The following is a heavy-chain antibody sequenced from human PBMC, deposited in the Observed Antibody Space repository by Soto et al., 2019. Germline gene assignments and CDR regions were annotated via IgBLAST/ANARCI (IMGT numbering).Heavy chain of an antibody. CDR3: AKDMDTMVRVPFYYSMDV. CDR1: GFIFSSFG. D-gene: IGHD3-10*01. V-gene: IGHV3-30*18. Sequence: GGSLRLSCAASGFIFSSFGMHWVRQAPGKGLEWVAVISYDGNNKYYTDSVKGRFTISRDNSKNTLHLEMNSLRAEDTAVYFCAKDMDTMVRVPFYYSMDVWGQGTTVTVSS. J-gene: IGHJ6*02. CDR2: ISYDGNNK.